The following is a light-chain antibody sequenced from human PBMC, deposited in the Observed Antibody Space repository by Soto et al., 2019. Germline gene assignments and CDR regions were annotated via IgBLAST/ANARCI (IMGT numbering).Light chain of an antibody. J-gene: IGKJ2*01. Sequence: DIQMTQSPSSLSASVGDRVTITCRASQSISSYLNWYQQKPGKAPKLLIYAASSLQSGVSSRFSGSGSGTDFTLTVSSLQLEDFATYYCQQTYSTPFTFGQGTKLEIK. CDR3: QQTYSTPFT. CDR2: AAS. CDR1: QSISSY. V-gene: IGKV1-39*01.